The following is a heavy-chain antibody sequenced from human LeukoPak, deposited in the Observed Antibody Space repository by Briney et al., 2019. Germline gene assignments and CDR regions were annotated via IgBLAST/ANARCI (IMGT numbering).Heavy chain of an antibody. CDR2: INHSGST. CDR1: GGSFSGYY. Sequence: PSETLSLTCAVYGGSFSGYYWSWIRQPPGKGLVWIGEINHSGSTNYNPSLKSRVTMSVDTSKNQFSLKLSSVTAADTAVYYCARGNIAARTPSDYWGQGTLVTVSS. D-gene: IGHD6-6*01. CDR3: ARGNIAARTPSDY. J-gene: IGHJ4*02. V-gene: IGHV4-34*01.